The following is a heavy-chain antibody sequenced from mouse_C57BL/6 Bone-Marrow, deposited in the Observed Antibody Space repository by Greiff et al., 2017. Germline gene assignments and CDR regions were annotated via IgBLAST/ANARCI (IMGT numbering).Heavy chain of an antibody. V-gene: IGHV1-7*01. Sequence: VQLQQSGADLVQPGASVTLSCKASGYTFTSYWMHWVNQRPGQGLEWIGYINPSSGYTKYNQKFKDKAILTAEKSSSTAYMQLSSLTYEDSAVYYCTSWFAYWGQGTLVTVSA. CDR1: GYTFTSYW. CDR3: TSWFAY. CDR2: INPSSGYT. J-gene: IGHJ3*01.